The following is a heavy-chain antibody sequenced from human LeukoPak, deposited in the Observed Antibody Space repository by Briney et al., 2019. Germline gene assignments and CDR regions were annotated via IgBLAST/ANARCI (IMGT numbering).Heavy chain of an antibody. CDR3: ARLESTPIDY. V-gene: IGHV1-2*06. Sequence: GASVKVSCKASGYTFTGYYMHWVRQAPGQGLEWMGRINPNSGGTNYAQKFQGRVTMTRDTSISTAYMELNRLRSDDTAVYYGARLESTPIDYWGQGTLVTVSS. CDR1: GYTFTGYY. J-gene: IGHJ4*02. CDR2: INPNSGGT. D-gene: IGHD1-1*01.